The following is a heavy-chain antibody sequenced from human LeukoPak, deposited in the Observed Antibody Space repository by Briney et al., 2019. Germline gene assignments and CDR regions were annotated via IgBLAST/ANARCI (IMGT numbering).Heavy chain of an antibody. CDR2: INPSGGST. J-gene: IGHJ5*02. Sequence: ASVKVSCKASGYTFTSYYMHWVRQAPGQGLEWMGIINPSGGSTSYAQKFQGRVTMTRDTSTSTVYMELSSLRSEDTAVYYCARGDILTGAGVYWFDPWGQGTLVTVSS. CDR3: ARGDILTGAGVYWFDP. CDR1: GYTFTSYY. V-gene: IGHV1-46*01. D-gene: IGHD3-9*01.